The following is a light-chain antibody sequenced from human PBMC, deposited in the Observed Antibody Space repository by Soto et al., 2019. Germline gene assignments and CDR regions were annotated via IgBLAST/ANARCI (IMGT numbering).Light chain of an antibody. CDR3: SSHTSISTYV. J-gene: IGLJ1*01. CDR1: SSDIGGYNF. Sequence: QSVLTQPASVSGSPGQSITISCTGTSSDIGGYNFVSWYQQHPGKAPKLMIYDVSNRPSGVSNRFSGSKSGNTASLTISGLQAEDETDYYCSSHTSISTYVFGTGTKLTV. V-gene: IGLV2-14*01. CDR2: DVS.